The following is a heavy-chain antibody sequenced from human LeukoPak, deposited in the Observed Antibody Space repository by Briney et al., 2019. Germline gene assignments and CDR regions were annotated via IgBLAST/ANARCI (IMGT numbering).Heavy chain of an antibody. CDR2: ITSTGSYI. J-gene: IGHJ5*02. Sequence: PGGSLRLSCAASAFSFSDYNMNWVRQAPGKGLEWVSSITSTGSYIYYADSVKGRFTISRDNAKNSLFLQLNSLRAEDTAFYSCVSEMDPGSFDWGGDRFDPWGQGTLVTVSS. D-gene: IGHD3-9*01. CDR3: VSEMDPGSFDWGGDRFDP. V-gene: IGHV3-21*04. CDR1: AFSFSDYN.